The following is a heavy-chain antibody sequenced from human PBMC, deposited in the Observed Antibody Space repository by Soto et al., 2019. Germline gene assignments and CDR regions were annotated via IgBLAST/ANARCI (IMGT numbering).Heavy chain of an antibody. CDR1: GYTFTSYY. D-gene: IGHD3-3*01. Sequence: ASVKVSCKASGYTFTSYYMHWVRQAPGQGLEWMGIINPSGGSTSYAQKLQGRVTMTTDTSTSTAYMELRSLRSDDTAVYYCARKHYDFWSGYGNWFDPWGQGTLVTVSS. J-gene: IGHJ5*02. CDR2: INPSGGST. V-gene: IGHV1-46*01. CDR3: ARKHYDFWSGYGNWFDP.